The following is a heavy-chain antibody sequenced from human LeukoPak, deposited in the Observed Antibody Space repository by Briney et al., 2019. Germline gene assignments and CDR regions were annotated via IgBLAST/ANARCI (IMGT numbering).Heavy chain of an antibody. V-gene: IGHV3-53*01. Sequence: QSGGSLRLSCAASGFTVSSNYMSWVRQAPGKGLEWVSVIYSGGSTYYADSVKGRFTISRDNSKNTLYLQMNSLRAEDTAVYYCARDQKRSSGSYPYYYYGMDVWGQGTTVTVSS. D-gene: IGHD1-26*01. CDR3: ARDQKRSSGSYPYYYYGMDV. CDR2: IYSGGST. CDR1: GFTVSSNY. J-gene: IGHJ6*02.